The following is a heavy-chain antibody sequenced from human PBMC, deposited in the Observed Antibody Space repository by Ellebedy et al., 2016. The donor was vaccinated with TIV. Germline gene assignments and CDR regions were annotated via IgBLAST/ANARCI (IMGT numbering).Heavy chain of an antibody. Sequence: SVKVSXKASRGTFSSYAISWVRQAPGQGLEWMGRIIPILGIANYAQKFQGRVTITADKSTSTAYMELSSLRSEDTAVYYCARDQGVRDIVVVVAATSPGAWFDPWGQGTLVTVSS. J-gene: IGHJ5*02. D-gene: IGHD2-15*01. CDR1: RGTFSSYA. V-gene: IGHV1-69*04. CDR2: IIPILGIA. CDR3: ARDQGVRDIVVVVAATSPGAWFDP.